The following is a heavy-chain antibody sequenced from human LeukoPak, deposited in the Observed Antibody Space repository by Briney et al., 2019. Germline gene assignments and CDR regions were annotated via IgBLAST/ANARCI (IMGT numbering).Heavy chain of an antibody. CDR3: ARGRGCSSLSCYPDY. J-gene: IGHJ4*02. CDR1: GFTFSSYA. V-gene: IGHV3-23*01. Sequence: GGSLRLSCAASGFTFSSYAMSWVRQAPGKELEWVSLISSTGGTTYYANSVKGRFTISRDNAKNSLYLQMNSLGAEDTALYYCARGRGCSSLSCYPDYWGQGTLVTVSS. D-gene: IGHD2-2*01. CDR2: ISSTGGTT.